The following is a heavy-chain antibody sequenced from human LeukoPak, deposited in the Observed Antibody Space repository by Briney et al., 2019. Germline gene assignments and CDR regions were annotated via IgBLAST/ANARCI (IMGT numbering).Heavy chain of an antibody. Sequence: ASETLSLTRTVSGGSISIYYWTWIRQPPGKGLEWIGYIYYSGSTNYNPSLKSRVTISVDTSKNQFSLKLSSVTAADTAVYYCAAGSESYDSRGYSYYFDYWGQGTLVTVSS. J-gene: IGHJ4*02. CDR1: GGSISIYY. D-gene: IGHD3-22*01. CDR2: IYYSGST. V-gene: IGHV4-59*01. CDR3: AAGSESYDSRGYSYYFDY.